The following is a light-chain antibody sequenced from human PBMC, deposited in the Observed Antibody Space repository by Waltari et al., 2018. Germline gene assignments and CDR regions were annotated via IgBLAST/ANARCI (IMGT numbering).Light chain of an antibody. Sequence: QSALTQPASVSGSPGQSITIPCTGTTSDVGSSKLVSWYQQHPGKAPRLMIYADSNRPSGSSNRFSGSKSGNTASLTISGLQAEDEAAYYCCSYAGSSTVKFGEGTYLTVL. V-gene: IGLV2-23*01. CDR3: CSYAGSSTVK. CDR1: TSDVGSSKL. J-gene: IGLJ2*01. CDR2: ADS.